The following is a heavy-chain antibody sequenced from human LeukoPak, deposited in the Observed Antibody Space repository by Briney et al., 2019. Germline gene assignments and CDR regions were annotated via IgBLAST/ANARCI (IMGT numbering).Heavy chain of an antibody. J-gene: IGHJ4*02. CDR2: MHLTGNS. D-gene: IGHD2-15*01. V-gene: IGHV4-39*01. Sequence: SGTLSLTRSVSGASTKIENYYVAWIRQSPGKCLEWIGGMHLTGNSKYPPSLKSRLTLSIDTSKNEISLKLMSVTATHPAANFWARGLYCVGDSCYLRNYTDSWGAGTLVTVSS. CDR1: GASTKIENYY. CDR3: ARGLYCVGDSCYLRNYTDS.